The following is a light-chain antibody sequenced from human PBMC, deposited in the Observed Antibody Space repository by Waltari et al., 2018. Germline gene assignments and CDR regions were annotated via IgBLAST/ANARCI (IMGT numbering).Light chain of an antibody. V-gene: IGLV2-14*03. J-gene: IGLJ3*02. Sequence: QSALTQPASVSGSPGQSIAIPFPGTSRDVGGSVSVPRYQPCPGKAPKLIIYDVIYRPSGVSNRFSGSKSGNTASLTISGLQAEDEADYYCCSYTSSSTLGVFGGGTKLTVL. CDR2: DVI. CDR1: SRDVGGSVS. CDR3: CSYTSSSTLGV.